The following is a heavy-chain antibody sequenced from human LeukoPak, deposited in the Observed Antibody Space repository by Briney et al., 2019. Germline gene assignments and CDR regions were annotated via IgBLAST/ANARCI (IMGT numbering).Heavy chain of an antibody. Sequence: GRSLRLSCAASGFTFSSYGMHWVRQAPGKGLERVAVIWYDGSNKYYADSVKGRFTISRDNAKNSLYLQMNGLRAEDTAVYYCAANGGPFDFWGQGTLVTVSA. V-gene: IGHV3-33*03. CDR3: AANGGPFDF. CDR2: IWYDGSNK. CDR1: GFTFSSYG. J-gene: IGHJ4*02. D-gene: IGHD4-23*01.